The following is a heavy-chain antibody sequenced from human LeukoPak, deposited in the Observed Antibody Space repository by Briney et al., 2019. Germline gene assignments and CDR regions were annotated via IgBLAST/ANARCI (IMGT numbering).Heavy chain of an antibody. J-gene: IGHJ4*02. V-gene: IGHV1-24*01. D-gene: IGHD6-19*01. Sequence: ASVKVSCNVSGYTLTELSMHWVRQAPGKGLEWMGGFDPEDGETIYAQKFQGRVTMTEDTSTDTAYMELSSLRSEDTAVYYCATALGAVAVGDYWGQGTLVTVSS. CDR3: ATALGAVAVGDY. CDR2: FDPEDGET. CDR1: GYTLTELS.